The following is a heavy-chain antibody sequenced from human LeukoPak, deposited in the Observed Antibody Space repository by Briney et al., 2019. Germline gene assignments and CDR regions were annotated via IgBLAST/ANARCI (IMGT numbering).Heavy chain of an antibody. D-gene: IGHD6-25*01. CDR3: ARSISGWYYDN. CDR1: GGSISGYY. J-gene: IGHJ4*02. CDR2: INHSGST. V-gene: IGHV4-34*01. Sequence: ASETLSLTCTVSGGSISGYYWSWIRQPPGKGLEWIGEINHSGSTNYNPTLKSRVTISVDTSKNQFSLKLSSVTAADTAVYYCARSISGWYYDNWGQGTLVTVSS.